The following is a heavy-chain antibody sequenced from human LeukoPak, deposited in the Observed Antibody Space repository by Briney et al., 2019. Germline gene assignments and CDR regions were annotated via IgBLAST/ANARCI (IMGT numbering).Heavy chain of an antibody. CDR3: AREDVVLVDAVRYYYYGMDV. Sequence: ASVKVSCKASGYNFISYYMHWVRQAPGQGLEWMGIINPSGGSTSYAQKFQDRVTMTRDTSTSKGYMELSSLKSEDTAVYYCAREDVVLVDAVRYYYYGMDVWGQGTTVTVSS. CDR2: INPSGGST. CDR1: GYNFISYY. D-gene: IGHD2-8*01. J-gene: IGHJ6*02. V-gene: IGHV1-46*01.